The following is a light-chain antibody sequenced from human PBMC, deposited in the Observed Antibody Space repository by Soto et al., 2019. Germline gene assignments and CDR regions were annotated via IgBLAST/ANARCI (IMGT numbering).Light chain of an antibody. Sequence: IQLTQSPSSLSASVGARVTVTCRASQGLSSYLAWYQQKAGKAPKLLIYAASTLRSGVPSRFIGSVSAKDFTLTISSLQPDDFATDYLQQLTTYPPPFGQGTKVEI. V-gene: IGKV1-9*01. J-gene: IGKJ1*01. CDR3: QQLTTYPPP. CDR2: AAS. CDR1: QGLSSY.